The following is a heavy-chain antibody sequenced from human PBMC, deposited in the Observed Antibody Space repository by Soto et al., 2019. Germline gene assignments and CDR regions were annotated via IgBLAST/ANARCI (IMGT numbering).Heavy chain of an antibody. CDR3: AKEGVPHPLKAFEF. CDR1: GYTFTSYY. Sequence: GASVKVSCKASGYTFTSYYMHWVRQAPGQGLEWMGIINPSGGSTSYAQKFQGRVTMTRDTSTSTVYMELSSLRSEDTAVYYCAKEGVPHPLKAFEFWGKGTMDTV. D-gene: IGHD2-8*01. CDR2: INPSGGST. V-gene: IGHV1-46*03. J-gene: IGHJ3*01.